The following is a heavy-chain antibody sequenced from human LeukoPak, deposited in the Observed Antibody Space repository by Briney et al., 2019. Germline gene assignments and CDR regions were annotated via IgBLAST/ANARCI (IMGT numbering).Heavy chain of an antibody. J-gene: IGHJ3*02. CDR3: ARRRYGLGSYSDAFDI. V-gene: IGHV3-13*04. CDR2: IDTAGGT. Sequence: GGSLRLSCASSGFTFISYDLHWVRQPTGKGLEWVSGIDTAGGTYYAGSVKGRFTISRENAKNSLSLQMNSLRAGDTAVFYCARRRYGLGSYSDAFDIWGQGTMVTVSS. CDR1: GFTFISYD. D-gene: IGHD3-10*01.